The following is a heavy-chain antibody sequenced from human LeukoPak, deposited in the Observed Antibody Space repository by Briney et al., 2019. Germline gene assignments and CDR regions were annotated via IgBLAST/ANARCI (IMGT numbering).Heavy chain of an antibody. D-gene: IGHD3-22*01. Sequence: PGESLKISCKGSGYSFTCYWISWVRQMPGKGLEWMGRIDPSDSYTNYSPSFQGHVTISADKSISTAYLQWSSLKASDTAMYYCARQDYDSPESGYWGQGTLVTVSS. CDR3: ARQDYDSPESGY. J-gene: IGHJ4*02. V-gene: IGHV5-10-1*01. CDR2: IDPSDSYT. CDR1: GYSFTCYW.